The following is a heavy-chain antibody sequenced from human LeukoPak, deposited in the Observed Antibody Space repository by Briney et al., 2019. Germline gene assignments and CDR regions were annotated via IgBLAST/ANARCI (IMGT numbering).Heavy chain of an antibody. V-gene: IGHV4-39*07. D-gene: IGHD3-10*01. CDR3: ARDGMWFGEFRFDY. CDR2: IYFSGST. CDR1: GGSISSTTYY. Sequence: PSETLSLTCTVSGGSISSTTYYWGWIRQPPGKGLEWVGSIYFSGSTYYNPSLKSRVTISVDTSKNQSSLKLSSVTDADTAVYYCARDGMWFGEFRFDYWGQGTLVTVSS. J-gene: IGHJ4*02.